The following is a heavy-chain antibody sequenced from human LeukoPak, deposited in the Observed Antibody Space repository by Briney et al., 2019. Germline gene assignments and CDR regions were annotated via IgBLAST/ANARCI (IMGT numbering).Heavy chain of an antibody. CDR2: INHSGST. D-gene: IGHD4-17*01. CDR3: ARDNYGDYGSGDYYGMDV. CDR1: GGSFSGYY. Sequence: SETLSLTCAVYGGSFSGYYWSWIRQPPGKGLEWIGEINHSGSTNYNPSLKSRVTISVDTSKNQFSLKLSSVTAADTAVYYCARDNYGDYGSGDYYGMDVWGQGTTVTVSS. J-gene: IGHJ6*02. V-gene: IGHV4-34*01.